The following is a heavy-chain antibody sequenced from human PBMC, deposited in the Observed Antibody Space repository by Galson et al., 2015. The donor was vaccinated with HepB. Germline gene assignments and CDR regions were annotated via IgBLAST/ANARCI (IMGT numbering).Heavy chain of an antibody. J-gene: IGHJ4*02. D-gene: IGHD2/OR15-2a*01. V-gene: IGHV4-39*01. CDR2: VYYDGTT. CDR3: ARHHLEHYFSSDY. CDR1: GGSISNPDFY. Sequence: SETLSLTCSVSGGSISNPDFYWGWIRQPPGKGLEWIGNVYYDGTTYYNSSLESRVSISVDTSSNHFSLRLNSVTAADTAVYYCARHHLEHYFSSDYWGQGTLVTVSS.